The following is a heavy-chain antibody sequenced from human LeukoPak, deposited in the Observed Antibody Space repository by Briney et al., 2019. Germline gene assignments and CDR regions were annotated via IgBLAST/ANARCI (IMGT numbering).Heavy chain of an antibody. J-gene: IGHJ4*02. CDR1: GFTFSSYG. Sequence: GGSLRLSCAASGFTFSSYGMHWVRQAPGKGLEWVAVIWYDGSNKYYADSVKGRFTISRDNSKNTLYLQMNSLRAEDTAVYYCARGYDSSGYLLPFDYWGQGTLVTVSS. CDR2: IWYDGSNK. CDR3: ARGYDSSGYLLPFDY. V-gene: IGHV3-33*08. D-gene: IGHD3-22*01.